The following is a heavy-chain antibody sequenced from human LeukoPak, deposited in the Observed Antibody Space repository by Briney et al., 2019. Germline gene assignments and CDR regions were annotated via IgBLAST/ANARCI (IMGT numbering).Heavy chain of an antibody. V-gene: IGHV3-74*01. CDR2: VNGDGSST. CDR3: TTEYYASGALTPIDY. J-gene: IGHJ4*02. Sequence: PGGSLRLSCTASGFTFSTYWMHWVRQAPGKGLMWVSRVNGDGSSTVYADSVKGRFTISRDNAKNTLYLQMNSLKTEDTAVYYCTTEYYASGALTPIDYWGQGALVTVSS. D-gene: IGHD2/OR15-2a*01. CDR1: GFTFSTYW.